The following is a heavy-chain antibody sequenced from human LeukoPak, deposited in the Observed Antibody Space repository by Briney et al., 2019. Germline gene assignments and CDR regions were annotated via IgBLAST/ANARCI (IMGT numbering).Heavy chain of an antibody. Sequence: SQTLSFTCTVSGGSISSGSYCWSWIRQSAGKGLEWIGRVYTSGSTNYNPSLKSRVTISVDAPKNQFSLKLSSVTAADTAVYYCARHVRVGGSRGYWGQGTLVTVSS. CDR2: VYTSGST. CDR1: GGSISSGSYC. J-gene: IGHJ4*02. CDR3: ARHVRVGGSRGY. D-gene: IGHD1-26*01. V-gene: IGHV4-61*02.